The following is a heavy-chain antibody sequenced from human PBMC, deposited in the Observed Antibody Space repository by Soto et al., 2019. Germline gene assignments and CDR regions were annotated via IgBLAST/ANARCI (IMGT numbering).Heavy chain of an antibody. CDR2: ISAYNGNT. V-gene: IGHV1-8*02. D-gene: IGHD3-10*01. CDR1: GYTFTSYG. Sequence: GASVKVSCKASGYTFTSYGISWVRQAPGQGLEWMGWISAYNGNTGYAQKFQGRVTMTRNTSISTAYMELSSLRSEDTAVYYCARERKYYYGSGSYDYYGMDVWGQGTTVTVSS. J-gene: IGHJ6*02. CDR3: ARERKYYYGSGSYDYYGMDV.